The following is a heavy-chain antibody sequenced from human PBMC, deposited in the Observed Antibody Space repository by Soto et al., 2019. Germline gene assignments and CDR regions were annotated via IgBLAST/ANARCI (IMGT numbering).Heavy chain of an antibody. J-gene: IGHJ4*02. V-gene: IGHV1-18*01. CDR3: AKDFTHPFDY. CDR1: GYTFTNFG. CDR2: ISAYNGNT. Sequence: GASVKVSCKASGYTFTNFGISWVRQAPGQGLEWMGWISAYNGNTNYAQNFQGRVTMTTDTSTSTAYMELRSLRSDDTAVYYCAKDFTHPFDYWGQGTLVTVSS.